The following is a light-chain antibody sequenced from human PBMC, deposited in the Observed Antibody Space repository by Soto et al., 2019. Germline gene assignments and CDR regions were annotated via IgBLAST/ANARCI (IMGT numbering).Light chain of an antibody. CDR3: QQYNNWPFS. Sequence: EVVLPKSTGPLSFSPGQGASLSCTASQSVSSNYLAWYQQKPGQAPRLLIYGASNRATGIPDRFSGSGSGTEFTLTISGLQSEDSAVYFCQQYNNWPFSFGHGTRLEIK. CDR2: GAS. J-gene: IGKJ5*01. V-gene: IGKV3D-15*01. CDR1: QSVSSN.